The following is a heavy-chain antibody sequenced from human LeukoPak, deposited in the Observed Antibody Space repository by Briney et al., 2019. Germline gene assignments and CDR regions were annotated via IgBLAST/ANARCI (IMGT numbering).Heavy chain of an antibody. D-gene: IGHD3-16*01. Sequence: PGGSLRLSCAASGFTFSSYSMNWVRQAPGKGLEWVSYISSSSSTIYYADSVKGRFTISRDNAKNSLYLQMNSLRAEDTAVYYCARELRLGTFDYWGQGTLVTVSS. V-gene: IGHV3-48*01. CDR3: ARELRLGTFDY. CDR1: GFTFSSYS. J-gene: IGHJ4*02. CDR2: ISSSSSTI.